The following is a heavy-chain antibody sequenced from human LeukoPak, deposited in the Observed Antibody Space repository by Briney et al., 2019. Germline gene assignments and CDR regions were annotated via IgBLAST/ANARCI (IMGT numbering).Heavy chain of an antibody. J-gene: IGHJ4*02. CDR3: ARLPLQMVRGVIHFDY. Sequence: GESLKISCKGSGYSFTSYWIGWVRQMPGKGLEWMGIIYPGDSDTRYSPSFQGQVTISADKSISTAYLQWSSLKASDTAMYYCARLPLQMVRGVIHFDYWGQGTLVTVSS. CDR2: IYPGDSDT. CDR1: GYSFTSYW. V-gene: IGHV5-51*01. D-gene: IGHD3-10*01.